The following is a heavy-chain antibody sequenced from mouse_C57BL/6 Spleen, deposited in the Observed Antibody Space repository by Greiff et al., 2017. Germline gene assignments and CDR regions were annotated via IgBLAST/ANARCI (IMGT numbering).Heavy chain of an antibody. CDR1: GYTFTSYW. D-gene: IGHD1-1*01. V-gene: IGHV1-53*01. J-gene: IGHJ2*01. Sequence: QVQLKQPGTELVKPGASVKLSCKASGYTFTSYWMHWVKQRPGQGLEWIGNINPSNGGTNYNEKFKSKATLTVDKSSSTAYMQLSSLTSEDSAVYYCARRDYGSSIPYYFDYWGQGTTLTVSS. CDR3: ARRDYGSSIPYYFDY. CDR2: INPSNGGT.